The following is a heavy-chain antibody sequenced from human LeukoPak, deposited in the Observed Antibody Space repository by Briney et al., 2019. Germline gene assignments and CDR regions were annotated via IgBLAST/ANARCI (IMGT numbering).Heavy chain of an antibody. CDR1: GYTFTSYF. V-gene: IGHV1-46*01. CDR3: ARAVGPRGGNWFDP. Sequence: ASVRVSCKASGYTFTSYFMHWVRQAPGQGLEWMGVVNPSSGSTTYSQKFQGRVTMTRDTSTSTVYMDLGSLRPDDTAVYYCARAVGPRGGNWFDPWGQGTLVTVSS. CDR2: VNPSSGST. D-gene: IGHD1-26*01. J-gene: IGHJ5*02.